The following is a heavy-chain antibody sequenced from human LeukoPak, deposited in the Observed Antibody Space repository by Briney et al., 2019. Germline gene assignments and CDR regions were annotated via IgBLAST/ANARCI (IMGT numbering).Heavy chain of an antibody. CDR3: ARDPGGYSYGYFDY. Sequence: ASVKVSCMASGYTFTSYDISWVRQAPGQGLEWMGWISAYNGNTNYAQKLQGRVTMTTDTSTSTAYMELRSLRSDDTAVYYCARDPGGYSYGYFDYWGQGTLVTVSS. D-gene: IGHD5-18*01. CDR2: ISAYNGNT. V-gene: IGHV1-18*01. CDR1: GYTFTSYD. J-gene: IGHJ4*02.